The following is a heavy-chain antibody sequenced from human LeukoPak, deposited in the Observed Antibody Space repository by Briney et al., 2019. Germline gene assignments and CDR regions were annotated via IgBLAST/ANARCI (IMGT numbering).Heavy chain of an antibody. CDR3: ASRDADYEYYFDY. V-gene: IGHV3-23*01. D-gene: IGHD4-17*01. Sequence: AGGSLRLSCAASGFTFSSYAMSWVRQAPGKGLEWVSAISGSGGSTYYADSVKGRFTISRDNSKNTLYLQMNSLTFDDTAVYYCASRDADYEYYFDYWGQGAVVTVSS. CDR1: GFTFSSYA. CDR2: ISGSGGST. J-gene: IGHJ4*02.